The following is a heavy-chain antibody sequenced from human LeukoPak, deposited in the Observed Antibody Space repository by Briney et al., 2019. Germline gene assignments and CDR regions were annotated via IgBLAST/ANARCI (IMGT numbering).Heavy chain of an antibody. J-gene: IGHJ4*02. V-gene: IGHV3-23*01. CDR3: AKRGVVIRVILVGFHKEAYYFDS. D-gene: IGHD3-22*01. CDR1: GITLSNYG. CDR2: ISGSGGGT. Sequence: GGSLRLSCAVSGITLSNYGMSWVRQAPGKGLEWVAGISGSGGGTNYAGSVKGRFTISRDNSKNTLYLQMNSLRAEDTAVHFCAKRGVVIRVILVGFHKEAYYFDSWGQGALVTVSS.